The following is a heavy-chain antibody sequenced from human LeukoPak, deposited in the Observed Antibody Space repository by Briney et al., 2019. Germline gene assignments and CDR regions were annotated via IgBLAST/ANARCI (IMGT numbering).Heavy chain of an antibody. CDR3: AKDRETYYYDSSGYPNYFDY. CDR1: GFTFSSYA. CDR2: ISGSGGST. J-gene: IGHJ4*02. D-gene: IGHD3-22*01. V-gene: IGHV3-23*01. Sequence: GGSLRLSCAASGFTFSSYAMSWVRQAPGKGLEWVSAISGSGGSTYYADSVKGRFTISRDNSENTLYLQMNSLRAEDTAVYYCAKDRETYYYDSSGYPNYFDYWGQGTLVTVSS.